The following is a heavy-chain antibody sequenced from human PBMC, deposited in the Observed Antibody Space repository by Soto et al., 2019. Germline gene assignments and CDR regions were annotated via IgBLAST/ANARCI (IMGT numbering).Heavy chain of an antibody. CDR3: ARDGSYFGFDY. Sequence: PGGSLRLSCAASGFTFNIYWMSWVRQAPGKGLEWVANINQDGSGEYYVDSVKGRFTISRDNAKNSLFLQMDSLRAEDTAVYYCARDGSYFGFDYWGQGTLVTV. V-gene: IGHV3-7*01. D-gene: IGHD1-26*01. J-gene: IGHJ4*02. CDR1: GFTFNIYW. CDR2: INQDGSGE.